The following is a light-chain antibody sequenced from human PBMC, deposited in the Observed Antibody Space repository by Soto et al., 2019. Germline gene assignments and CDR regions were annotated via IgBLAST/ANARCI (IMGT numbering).Light chain of an antibody. CDR3: QHYNDYSWT. CDR1: QSISIW. CDR2: GTS. J-gene: IGKJ1*01. V-gene: IGKV1-5*03. Sequence: DIHMTQSPSTLSASVGDRVTITCRASQSISIWLAWYQQKPGRAPNLLIYGTSSLDSGVPSRFSGSGSGTEFTLTISRLQPDDFATYYCQHYNDYSWTFGQGTKVEIK.